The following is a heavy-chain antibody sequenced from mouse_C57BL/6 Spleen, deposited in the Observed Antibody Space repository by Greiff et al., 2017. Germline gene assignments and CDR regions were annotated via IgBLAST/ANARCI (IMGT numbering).Heavy chain of an antibody. V-gene: IGHV1-80*01. Sequence: QVQLQQSGAELVKPGASVKISCKASGYAFSSYWMNWVKQRPGKGLEWIGQIYPGDGDTNYNGKFKGKATLTADKSSSTAYMQLSSLTSEDSAVYFCARGGDGYPWYFDVWGTGTTVTVSS. D-gene: IGHD2-3*01. J-gene: IGHJ1*03. CDR2: IYPGDGDT. CDR1: GYAFSSYW. CDR3: ARGGDGYPWYFDV.